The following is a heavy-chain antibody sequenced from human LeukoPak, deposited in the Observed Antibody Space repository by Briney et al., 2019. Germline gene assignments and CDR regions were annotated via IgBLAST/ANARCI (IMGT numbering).Heavy chain of an antibody. J-gene: IGHJ4*02. CDR1: GFTFSSYS. CDR2: ISSSSSYI. CDR3: ARDPNRGLFDY. Sequence: GGSLRLSCAASGFTFSSYSMNWVRQAPGKGLEWVSSISSSSSYIYYADSMKGRFTISRDNAKNSLYLQMNSLRAEDTAVYYCARDPNRGLFDYWGQGTLVTVSS. V-gene: IGHV3-21*01.